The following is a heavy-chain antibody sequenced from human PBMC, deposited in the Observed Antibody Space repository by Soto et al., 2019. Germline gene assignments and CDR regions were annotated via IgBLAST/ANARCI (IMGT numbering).Heavy chain of an antibody. J-gene: IGHJ3*02. CDR2: IYHSGST. V-gene: IGHV4-30-2*01. CDR1: GGSISSGGYS. D-gene: IGHD3-10*01. Sequence: PSEALPAPCAVSGGSISSGGYSWSWFRQPPGKGLEWIGYIYHSGSTYYNPSLKSRVTISVDRSKNQFSLKLSSVTAADTAVYYCARASGSGRGDAFDIWGQGTMVT. CDR3: ARASGSGRGDAFDI.